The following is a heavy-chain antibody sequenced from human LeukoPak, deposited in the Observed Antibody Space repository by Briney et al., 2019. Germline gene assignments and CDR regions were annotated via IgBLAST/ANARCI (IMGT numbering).Heavy chain of an antibody. V-gene: IGHV3-23*01. CDR3: ATSKYSGSY. CDR1: GFTFSSYA. Sequence: GGSLRLSCAASGFTFSSYAMSWVRQAPGKGLEWVSAISGSGGRIYYGASVKGRFTIFRDNSKDTLNLQMNSLRAEDTAVYYCATSKYSGSYWGQGTLVTVSS. J-gene: IGHJ4*02. CDR2: ISGSGGRI. D-gene: IGHD1-26*01.